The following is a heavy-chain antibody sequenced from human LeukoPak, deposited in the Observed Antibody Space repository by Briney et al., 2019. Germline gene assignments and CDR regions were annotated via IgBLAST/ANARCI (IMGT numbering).Heavy chain of an antibody. J-gene: IGHJ5*02. Sequence: GGSLRLSCAASGFTFSSYWMSWVRQAPGKGLEWVANIKQDGSEKYYVDSVKGRFTISRDNAKNSLYLQMNSLRAEDTAVYYCARDIYCSSTSCYAGGNWFDPWGQGTLVTVSS. V-gene: IGHV3-7*01. CDR3: ARDIYCSSTSCYAGGNWFDP. CDR2: IKQDGSEK. D-gene: IGHD2-2*01. CDR1: GFTFSSYW.